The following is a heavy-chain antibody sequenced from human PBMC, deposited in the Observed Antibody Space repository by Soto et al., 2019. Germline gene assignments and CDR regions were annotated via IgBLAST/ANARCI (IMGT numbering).Heavy chain of an antibody. CDR1: C. CDR3: ARGSVDTVESTGFYEY. Sequence: CWSGCRHLLGKEMEWIGEINRGGGTSYNPSLKSRVTISVDTSKSQFSLKLTSVTAADRAVYYCARGSVDTVESTGFYEYWAQGTPATGS. J-gene: IGHJ4*02. V-gene: IGHV4-34*01. CDR2: INRGGGT. D-gene: IGHD3-22*01.